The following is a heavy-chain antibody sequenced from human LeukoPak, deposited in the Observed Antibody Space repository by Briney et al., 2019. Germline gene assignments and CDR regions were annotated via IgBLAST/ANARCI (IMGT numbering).Heavy chain of an antibody. Sequence: PSETLSLTCTVSGGSINDHAWCWIRQPPGRGLEWIGCVYYTGSSEYNASLKSRLTISTDTSNNQLSLKVTSVTAVDTAIYSCARLSRIATAGAYSYHSLDIWGQGTTVTVSS. CDR1: GGSINDHA. J-gene: IGHJ6*02. CDR2: VYYTGSS. V-gene: IGHV4-59*11. D-gene: IGHD6-13*01. CDR3: ARLSRIATAGAYSYHSLDI.